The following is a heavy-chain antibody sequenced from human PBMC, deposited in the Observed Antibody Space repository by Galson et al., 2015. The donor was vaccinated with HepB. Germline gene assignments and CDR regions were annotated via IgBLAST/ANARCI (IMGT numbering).Heavy chain of an antibody. V-gene: IGHV1-2*06. CDR3: AGMASRWFDP. CDR2: INPNSGGT. J-gene: IGHJ5*02. CDR1: GYTFTGYY. Sequence: SVKVSCKASGYTFTGYYMHWVRQAPGQGLEWMGRINPNSGGTNYAQKFQGRVTMTRDTSINTAYMELRRLTSDDTAVYYCAGMASRWFDPWGQGTLVTVSS. D-gene: IGHD5-24*01.